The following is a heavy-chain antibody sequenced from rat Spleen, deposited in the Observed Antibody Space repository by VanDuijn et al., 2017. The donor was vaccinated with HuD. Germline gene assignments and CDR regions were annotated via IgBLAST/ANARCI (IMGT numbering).Heavy chain of an antibody. D-gene: IGHD4-1*01. V-gene: IGHV3-3*01. J-gene: IGHJ2*01. Sequence: EVQLQESGPGLVKPSQSLSLTCSVTGFSITSSYRWNWIRKFPGNKLEWMGYINSAGSTKYNPSLKSRISITRDTSKNQFFLQVNSVTTEDTATYYCARHWPNTAFDYWGQGVMVTVSS. CDR3: ARHWPNTAFDY. CDR1: GFSITSSYR. CDR2: INSAGST.